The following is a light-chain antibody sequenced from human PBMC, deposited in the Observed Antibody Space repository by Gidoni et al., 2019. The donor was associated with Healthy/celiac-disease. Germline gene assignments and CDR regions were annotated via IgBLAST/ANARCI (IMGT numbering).Light chain of an antibody. CDR1: SSNIGTND. Sequence: QSALTQPPSASGTPRQRVTISFSGRSSNIGTNDVYWYQQLPGTAPKRLIDGTKQRPSGVPERLSGCRSGPLAALAICGLRSEDEADYYCAAWDDGLIGYVVFGGGTKLTVL. V-gene: IGLV1-47*01. CDR2: GTK. J-gene: IGLJ2*01. CDR3: AAWDDGLIGYVV.